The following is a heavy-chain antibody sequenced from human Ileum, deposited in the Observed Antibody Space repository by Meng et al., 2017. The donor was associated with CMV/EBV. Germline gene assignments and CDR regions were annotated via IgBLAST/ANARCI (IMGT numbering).Heavy chain of an antibody. CDR2: MHHGGTT. V-gene: IGHV4-4*02. CDR1: GDSFRSDVW. J-gene: IGHJ4*02. CDR3: GRNGYYSLDY. Sequence: CAVSGDSFRSDVWWSWVRQPPGKGLEWIGEMHHGGTTTYNPSLKSRVTISLDESKSEFSLRLTSPTAADTALYYCGRNGYYSLDYWGQGTLVTVSS. D-gene: IGHD3-22*01.